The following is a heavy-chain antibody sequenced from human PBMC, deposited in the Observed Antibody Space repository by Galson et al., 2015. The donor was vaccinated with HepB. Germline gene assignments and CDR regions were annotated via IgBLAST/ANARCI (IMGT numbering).Heavy chain of an antibody. Sequence: SLRLSCAASGFRFEHYTMHWVRQIPGKSLEWLSFITWDGKTTSYADSARGRFITSRDNNKNSLYLEMKSLRVDDTALYYCAKGYFDSSGGTYYYYDMDAWGPGTTVTVAS. CDR1: GFRFEHYT. CDR3: AKGYFDSSGGTYYYYDMDA. V-gene: IGHV3-43D*03. D-gene: IGHD3-22*01. J-gene: IGHJ6*02. CDR2: ITWDGKTT.